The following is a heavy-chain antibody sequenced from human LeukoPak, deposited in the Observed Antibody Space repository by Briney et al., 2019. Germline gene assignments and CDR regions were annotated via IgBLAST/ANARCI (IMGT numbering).Heavy chain of an antibody. CDR3: ARGTYYYDSSGYYYDLDP. J-gene: IGHJ5*02. CDR2: IYYSGST. V-gene: IGHV4-59*01. CDR1: GGSISSYY. D-gene: IGHD3-22*01. Sequence: PSETLSLTCTVSGGSISSYYWSWIRQPPGKGLEWIGYIYYSGSTNYNPSLKSRVTISVDTSKNQFSLKLSSVTAADTAVYYCARGTYYYDSSGYYYDLDPWGQGTLVTVSS.